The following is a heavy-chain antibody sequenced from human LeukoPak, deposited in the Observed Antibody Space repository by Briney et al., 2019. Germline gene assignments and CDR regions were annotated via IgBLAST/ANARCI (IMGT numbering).Heavy chain of an antibody. Sequence: PSETRSLTCAVYGGSFSGYYWSWIRQPPGKGLEWIGEINHRGSTNYNPSLKSRVTISVDTSKNQFSLKLSSVTAADTAVYYSARVAVPAAIYARYYYYYMDVWGKGTTVTVSS. CDR1: GGSFSGYY. CDR2: INHRGST. CDR3: ARVAVPAAIYARYYYYYMDV. J-gene: IGHJ6*03. V-gene: IGHV4-34*01. D-gene: IGHD2-2*01.